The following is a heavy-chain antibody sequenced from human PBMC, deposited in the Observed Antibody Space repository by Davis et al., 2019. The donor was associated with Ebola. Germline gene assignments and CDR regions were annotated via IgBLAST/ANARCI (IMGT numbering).Heavy chain of an antibody. Sequence: GGSLRLSCTASGFTFSSYAMSWVRQAPGKGLEWVANIKEDGSEKYYVDSVKGRFTISRDNAKNSLYLQMNSLRDEDTGVYYCARDAQVGDSGYNYFFDYWGQGALVTVSS. CDR3: ARDAQVGDSGYNYFFDY. D-gene: IGHD5-24*01. V-gene: IGHV3-7*01. CDR1: GFTFSSYA. CDR2: IKEDGSEK. J-gene: IGHJ4*02.